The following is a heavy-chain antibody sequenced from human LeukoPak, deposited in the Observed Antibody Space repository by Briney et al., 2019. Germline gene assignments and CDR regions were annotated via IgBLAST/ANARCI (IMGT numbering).Heavy chain of an antibody. CDR1: GGSISSYY. CDR2: IYYSGST. Sequence: SETLTLTCTVSGGSISSYYWSWIRQPPGKGLEWIGYIYYSGSTNYNPSLKSRVTISVDTSKNQFSLKLSSVTAADTAVYYCARDHVIRSIQRREHWFDPWGQGTLVTVSS. D-gene: IGHD1-26*01. CDR3: ARDHVIRSIQRREHWFDP. J-gene: IGHJ5*02. V-gene: IGHV4-59*01.